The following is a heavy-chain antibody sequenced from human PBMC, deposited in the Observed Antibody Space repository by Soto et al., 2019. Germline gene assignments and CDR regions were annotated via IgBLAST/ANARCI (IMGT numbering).Heavy chain of an antibody. Sequence: KPSETLSLTCSVSGGSVTNINYFWAWIRQSPGKGLEWIANIYYTGTTFYNPSLRSRVSMTIDASKNRFSLNLSSVTASDTALYYFARHEYVSSSYDLLDVWGRGTMVTVSS. D-gene: IGHD3-22*01. CDR1: GGSVTNINYF. CDR3: ARHEYVSSSYDLLDV. CDR2: IYYTGTT. V-gene: IGHV4-39*01. J-gene: IGHJ3*01.